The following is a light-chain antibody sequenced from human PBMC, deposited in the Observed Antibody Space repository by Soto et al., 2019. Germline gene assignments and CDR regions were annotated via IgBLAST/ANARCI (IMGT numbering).Light chain of an antibody. CDR3: QQRSNWPPIT. CDR1: QSVHNC. V-gene: IGKV3-11*01. Sequence: EVVLTQFPATLSLSPGDRAALSCKASQSVHNCLAWYQQRPGQAPRLLIYGASNRAAGIPDRFRGSGSGTDFTLTINSLEHEDCALYYCQQRSNWPPITFGQGTRLDIK. J-gene: IGKJ5*01. CDR2: GAS.